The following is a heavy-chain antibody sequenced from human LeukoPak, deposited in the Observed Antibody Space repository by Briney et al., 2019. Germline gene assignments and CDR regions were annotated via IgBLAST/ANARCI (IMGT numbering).Heavy chain of an antibody. D-gene: IGHD1-26*01. V-gene: IGHV3-74*01. CDR3: ARVGATLTYFDY. CDR2: INIDGSSI. CDR1: GFSLNNFW. J-gene: IGHJ4*02. Sequence: PGGSLRLSCAASGFSLNNFWMHWVRQASGKGLVWVSRINIDGSSISYADSVKGRFTISRDNAKNTLYLQMNSLRAEDTALYYCARVGATLTYFDYWGQGSPVTVSS.